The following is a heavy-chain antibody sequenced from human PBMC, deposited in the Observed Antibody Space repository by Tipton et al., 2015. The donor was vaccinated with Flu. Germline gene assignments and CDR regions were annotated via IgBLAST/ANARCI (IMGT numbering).Heavy chain of an antibody. CDR2: VYPSNSET. CDR1: GYSFATYW. Sequence: VQLVQSGAELKKPGESLRISCEASGYSFATYWIAWVRQMPGKDLEWMGIVYPSNSETRYNPSFQGQVTLSADESVNTAYLQWNSLKASDTAMYFCARQDRASGRRSAFDVWGQGTLVTVSS. CDR3: ARQDRASGRRSAFDV. D-gene: IGHD3-10*01. J-gene: IGHJ3*01. V-gene: IGHV5-51*01.